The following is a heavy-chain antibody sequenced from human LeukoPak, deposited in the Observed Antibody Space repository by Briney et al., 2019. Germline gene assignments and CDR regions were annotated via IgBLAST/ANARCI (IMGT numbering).Heavy chain of an antibody. CDR3: VRDLRISRSTVTPYYFDS. V-gene: IGHV3-21*01. Sequence: KPGGSLRLSCAASGFIFGSYGMNWVRQAPGKGLEWVSSISGSSRHIYYTESMTGRLTISSDNAKNSLYLQMNSLRAEDTAVYYCVRDLRISRSTVTPYYFDSWGQGTLVTVSS. CDR1: GFIFGSYG. CDR2: ISGSSRHI. D-gene: IGHD4-17*01. J-gene: IGHJ4*02.